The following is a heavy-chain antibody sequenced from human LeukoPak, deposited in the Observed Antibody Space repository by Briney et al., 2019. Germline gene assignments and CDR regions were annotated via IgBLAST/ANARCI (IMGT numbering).Heavy chain of an antibody. Sequence: GGSLRLSCAASGFTFSRNGMHWVRQAPGKGLDWVAVIWFDGSNKLYADSVRGRFTISRDNSKNTLYLQMNSLRAEDTALYYCARAIGWWGYNYLDYWGQGTLVTVSS. CDR1: GFTFSRNG. CDR3: ARAIGWWGYNYLDY. CDR2: IWFDGSNK. D-gene: IGHD2-8*02. J-gene: IGHJ4*02. V-gene: IGHV3-33*01.